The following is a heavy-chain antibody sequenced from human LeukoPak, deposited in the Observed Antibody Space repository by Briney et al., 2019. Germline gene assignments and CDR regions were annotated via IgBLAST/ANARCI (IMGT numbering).Heavy chain of an antibody. CDR1: GYTFTSYD. J-gene: IGHJ6*03. CDR2: MTPNSGNT. V-gene: IGHV1-8*01. Sequence: ASVKLSCNASGYTFTSYDINWVRQATAQGLEWMGWMTPNSGNTGYAQKFQGRVTMTRNTSISTAYMELSSLRSEDTAVYYCARLSFSSSWYGSYYYYMDVWGKGTTVTVSS. D-gene: IGHD6-13*01. CDR3: ARLSFSSSWYGSYYYYMDV.